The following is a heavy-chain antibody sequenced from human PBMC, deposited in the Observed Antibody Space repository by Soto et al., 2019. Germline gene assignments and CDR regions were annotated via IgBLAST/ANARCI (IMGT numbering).Heavy chain of an antibody. D-gene: IGHD2-15*01. V-gene: IGHV4-31*03. CDR3: ARTKCSGGSCYSSSLDY. J-gene: IGHJ4*02. CDR2: RYYSEST. Sequence: SETLSLTCTVSGGSITTGGYYWSWIRQLPGKGLEWIGHRYYSESTYYNPSLKSRVSISLDTSKNQFSLKLSFVTAADTAMYYCARTKCSGGSCYSSSLDYWGQGTPVTVSS. CDR1: GGSITTGGYY.